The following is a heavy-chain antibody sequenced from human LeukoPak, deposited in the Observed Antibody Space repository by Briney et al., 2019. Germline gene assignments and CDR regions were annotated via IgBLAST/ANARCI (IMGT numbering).Heavy chain of an antibody. V-gene: IGHV4-38-2*01. CDR2: MYHGGRT. Sequence: PSETLSLTCAVSGYSISSGYYWGWIRQPPGKGLEWIGSMYHGGRTYYNPSLKSRVTISVDTSKNQFSLKLSSVTAADTAVYYCARVKKTTVAFWGQGTLVTVSS. D-gene: IGHD4-23*01. J-gene: IGHJ4*02. CDR1: GYSISSGYY. CDR3: ARVKKTTVAF.